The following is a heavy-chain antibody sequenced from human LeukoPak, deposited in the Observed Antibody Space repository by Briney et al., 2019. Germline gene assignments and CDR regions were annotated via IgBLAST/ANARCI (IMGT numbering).Heavy chain of an antibody. Sequence: GRSLRLSCAASGFTFSSYGMHWVRQAPGKGLEWVAVISYDGSNKYYADSVKGRFTISRDNSKNTLYLQMNSLRAEDTAVYYCAKGHSGSYRTFDYWGQGTLVTVSS. CDR3: AKGHSGSYRTFDY. V-gene: IGHV3-30*18. D-gene: IGHD1-26*01. CDR1: GFTFSSYG. J-gene: IGHJ4*02. CDR2: ISYDGSNK.